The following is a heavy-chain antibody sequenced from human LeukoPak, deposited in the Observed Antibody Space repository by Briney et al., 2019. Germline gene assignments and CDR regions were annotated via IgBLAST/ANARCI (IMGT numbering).Heavy chain of an antibody. J-gene: IGHJ6*02. D-gene: IGHD6-19*01. Sequence: SETLSLTCTVSGGSISSSTYYWDWIRQPPGKGLEWIGTIYYSGSTYYNPSLKSRVTISVDTSKNQFSLKLRSVTAADTAVYYCAKIAVADGMDVWGQGTTVTVSS. CDR3: AKIAVADGMDV. CDR1: GGSISSSTYY. V-gene: IGHV4-39*01. CDR2: IYYSGST.